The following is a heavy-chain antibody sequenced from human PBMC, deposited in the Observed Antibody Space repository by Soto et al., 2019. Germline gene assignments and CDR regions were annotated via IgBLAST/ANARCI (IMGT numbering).Heavy chain of an antibody. CDR2: ISGSVGST. D-gene: IGHD3-22*01. J-gene: IGHJ3*02. Sequence: GGSLRLSCAASGFTFSSYAMSWVRQAPGKGLEWVSAISGSVGSTYYADSVKGRFTISRDNSKNTLYLQMNSLRAEDTAVYYCAKDRYYDSSGYYVADAFDIWGQGTMVTVSS. CDR1: GFTFSSYA. CDR3: AKDRYYDSSGYYVADAFDI. V-gene: IGHV3-23*01.